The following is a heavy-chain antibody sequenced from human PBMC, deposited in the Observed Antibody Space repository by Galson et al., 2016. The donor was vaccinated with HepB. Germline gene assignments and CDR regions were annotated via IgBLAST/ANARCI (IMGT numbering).Heavy chain of an antibody. CDR1: GFTFTNYA. CDR3: AKGDGSGDYLGYYYYYGLDV. Sequence: SLRLSCAASGFTFTNYAMSWVRQAPGKGLEWVSTISGSGGSTYNADSVKGRFTISRDNSKNTLYLQMNSLRAEDTAVYYCAKGDGSGDYLGYYYYYGLDVWGQGTTVTVSS. CDR2: ISGSGGST. J-gene: IGHJ6*02. V-gene: IGHV3-23*01. D-gene: IGHD4-17*01.